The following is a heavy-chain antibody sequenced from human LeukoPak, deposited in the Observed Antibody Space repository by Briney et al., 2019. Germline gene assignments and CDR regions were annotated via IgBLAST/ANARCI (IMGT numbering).Heavy chain of an antibody. CDR2: IEQDGSEK. CDR3: ARVSGGAKDSSTYRHADY. V-gene: IGHV3-7*01. D-gene: IGHD2/OR15-2a*01. Sequence: GGSLRLSCVASGFSFSTHWMSWVRQAPGKGLEWVANIEQDGSEKHYVDSVKGRFTISRDNAKNSLYLQINSLRAEDTAIYYCARVSGGAKDSSTYRHADYWGQGTLVTVSS. CDR1: GFSFSTHW. J-gene: IGHJ4*02.